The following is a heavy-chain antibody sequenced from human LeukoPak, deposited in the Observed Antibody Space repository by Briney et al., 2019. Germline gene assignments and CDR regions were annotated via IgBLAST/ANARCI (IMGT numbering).Heavy chain of an antibody. CDR1: GFTFDDYA. CDR3: ASGRSMGY. D-gene: IGHD1-26*01. J-gene: IGHJ4*02. V-gene: IGHV3-9*01. Sequence: GGSLRLSCAASGFTFDDYAMHWVRQAPGKGLEWVSGISWNSGSIGYADSVKGRFTISRDNAKNSLYLQMNSLRAEDTAVYYCASGRSMGYWGQGTLVTVSS. CDR2: ISWNSGSI.